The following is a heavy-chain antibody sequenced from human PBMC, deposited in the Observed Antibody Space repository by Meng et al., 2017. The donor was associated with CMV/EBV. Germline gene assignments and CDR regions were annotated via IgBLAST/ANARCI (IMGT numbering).Heavy chain of an antibody. J-gene: IGHJ6*02. V-gene: IGHV3-7*01. Sequence: GASLRLSCAASGFTFSSYWMNWVRQAPGKGLEWVANIKQNASEKYNVDSVKGRFTISRDNAKNSLYLQMNSLRAEDTAVYYCARGGDLWSGYSWSYYGMDVWGQGTTVTVSS. D-gene: IGHD3-3*01. CDR2: IKQNASEK. CDR1: GFTFSSYW. CDR3: ARGGDLWSGYSWSYYGMDV.